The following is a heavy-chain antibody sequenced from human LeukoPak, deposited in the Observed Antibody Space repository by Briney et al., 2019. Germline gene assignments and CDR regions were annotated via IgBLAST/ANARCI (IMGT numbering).Heavy chain of an antibody. V-gene: IGHV3-7*04. CDR2: IKQDGSEK. J-gene: IGHJ3*02. CDR1: GFTFSSYS. Sequence: GGSLRLSRAASGFTFSSYSMSWVRQAPGTGLDWVANIKQDGSEKYYVDSVKGRLTISRDNAMNSLYLQINSLRAEDTAVYYCARDPSNDAFDIWGQGTVVTVSS. CDR3: ARDPSNDAFDI. D-gene: IGHD6-6*01.